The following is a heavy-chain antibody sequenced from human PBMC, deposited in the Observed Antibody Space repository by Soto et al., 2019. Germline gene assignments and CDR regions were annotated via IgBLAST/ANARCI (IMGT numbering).Heavy chain of an antibody. CDR3: AGDWNGDKYFDY. CDR1: GFSVTSGH. Sequence: ELQLVGSGGGLIQPGGSLRLSCAASGFSVTSGHMNWVRQAPGEGLEWVSVIFGDGNTKYADSIKGRFTISRDTSKNTAYLQMNSLRAEDTAVYYCAGDWNGDKYFDYWDQGTLVTVSS. D-gene: IGHD4-17*01. J-gene: IGHJ4*02. V-gene: IGHV3-53*01. CDR2: IFGDGNT.